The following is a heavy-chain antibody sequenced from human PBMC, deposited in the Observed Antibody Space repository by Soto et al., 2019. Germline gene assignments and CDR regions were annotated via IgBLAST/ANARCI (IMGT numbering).Heavy chain of an antibody. V-gene: IGHV3-73*02. CDR3: VRYSRTLGWFFDL. CDR2: IRSKGNNYAT. J-gene: IGHJ2*01. Sequence: EVQLVESGGGLVQPRGTLKLSSAASGFTFSDSAMHWVRQASGEGLEWLGRIRSKGNNYATEYDASLKGRFTISRDDSKRTTYLQMNNLKTEDTAVYYCVRYSRTLGWFFDLWGRGTLVTVSS. D-gene: IGHD2-21*01. CDR1: GFTFSDSA.